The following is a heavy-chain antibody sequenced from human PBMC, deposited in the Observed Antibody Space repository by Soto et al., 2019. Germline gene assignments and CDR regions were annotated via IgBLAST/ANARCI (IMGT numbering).Heavy chain of an antibody. CDR1: GFTFGPFW. CDR2: INSDGSTI. Sequence: PGGSLRLSCAASGFTFGPFWMHWVRQAPGKGLVWLSHINSDGSTIVYADSVKGRFTISRDNAKSTLYLQMNSLRAEDTALYYCAKGRSYYYYYGVDVWGQGTTVTVSS. CDR3: AKGRSYYYYYGVDV. J-gene: IGHJ6*02. V-gene: IGHV3-74*01.